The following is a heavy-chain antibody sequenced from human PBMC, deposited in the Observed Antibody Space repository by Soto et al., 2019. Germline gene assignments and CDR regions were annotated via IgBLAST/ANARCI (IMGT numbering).Heavy chain of an antibody. V-gene: IGHV4-39*01. CDR2: IYYSGST. J-gene: IGHJ5*02. CDR3: ARLYSSSLLPFNWFDP. D-gene: IGHD6-6*01. Sequence: SETLSLTCTVSGGSISSSSYYWGWIRQPPGKGLEWIGSIYYSGSTYYNPSPKSRVTISVDTSKNQFSLKLSSVTAADTAVYYCARLYSSSLLPFNWFDPWGQGTLVTVSS. CDR1: GGSISSSSYY.